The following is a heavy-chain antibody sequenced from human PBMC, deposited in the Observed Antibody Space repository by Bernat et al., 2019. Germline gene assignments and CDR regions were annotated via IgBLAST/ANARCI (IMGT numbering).Heavy chain of an antibody. CDR2: IIPILGIA. CDR3: ARGQENCSGGSCYSVSYYYYMDV. Sequence: QVQLVQSGADVKKPGASVKVSCKASGGTFSSYAISWVRQAPGQGLEWMGRIIPILGIANYAQKFQGRVTITADKSTSTAYMELSSLRSEDTAVYYCARGQENCSGGSCYSVSYYYYMDVWGKVTMVTAAS. D-gene: IGHD2-15*01. J-gene: IGHJ6*03. CDR1: GGTFSSYA. V-gene: IGHV1-69*04.